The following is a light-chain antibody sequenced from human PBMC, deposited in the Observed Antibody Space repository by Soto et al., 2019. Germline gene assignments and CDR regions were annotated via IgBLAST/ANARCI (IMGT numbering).Light chain of an antibody. Sequence: EILLTQSPVTLSLSPGERATLSCISSQSVSNNYLAWYQQKPGQAPRLLIYGASTRATGIPARFSGSGSGTEFTLTISSLQSEDFAVYYCQQYNNWPPVTFGQGIKVDI. CDR1: QSVSNN. CDR3: QQYNNWPPVT. J-gene: IGKJ1*01. V-gene: IGKV3-15*01. CDR2: GAS.